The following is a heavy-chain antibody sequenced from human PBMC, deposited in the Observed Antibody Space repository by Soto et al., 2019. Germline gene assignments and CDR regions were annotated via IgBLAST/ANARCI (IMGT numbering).Heavy chain of an antibody. CDR2: IYHTGAT. J-gene: IGHJ4*02. V-gene: IGHV4-30-4*01. CDR3: GRGAVVSLVRGVVGGICSNP. CDR1: GASIISLDYY. D-gene: IGHD3-10*01. Sequence: QVQLQESGPGLVRPSQTLSLTCTVSGASIISLDYYWTWIRQPPGKGLEWIGHIYHTGATYYNPYNDVRFLIQRNTSNALCTGKVRSGQAANMAVFSGGRGAVVSLVRGVVGGICSNPGGKETIVTVS.